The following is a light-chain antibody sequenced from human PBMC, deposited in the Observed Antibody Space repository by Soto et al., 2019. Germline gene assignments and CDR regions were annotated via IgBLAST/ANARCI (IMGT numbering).Light chain of an antibody. CDR1: QSVSRSY. J-gene: IGKJ1*01. CDR3: QQYGSSPET. CDR2: GAS. Sequence: EIVLTQSPGTLSLSPGERATLSCRASQSVSRSYLAWYQQKPGQAPRLLIYGASSRATGIPDRFSGSGSGTDFTLTISRLEPEDFAVYYCQQYGSSPETCGQGTKVDIK. V-gene: IGKV3-20*01.